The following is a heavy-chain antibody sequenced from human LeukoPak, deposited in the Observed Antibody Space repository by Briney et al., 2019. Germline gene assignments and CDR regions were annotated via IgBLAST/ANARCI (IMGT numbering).Heavy chain of an antibody. CDR2: IYTSGST. J-gene: IGHJ5*02. V-gene: IGHV4-61*02. Sequence: SETLSLTCTVSGGSISSGSYYWSWIRQPAGKGLEWIGRIYTSGSTNYNPSLKSRVTISVDTSKNQFSLKLSSVTAADTAVYYCARVDPRYCSSTSCSYWFDPWGQGTLVTVSS. CDR1: GGSISSGSYY. CDR3: ARVDPRYCSSTSCSYWFDP. D-gene: IGHD2-2*01.